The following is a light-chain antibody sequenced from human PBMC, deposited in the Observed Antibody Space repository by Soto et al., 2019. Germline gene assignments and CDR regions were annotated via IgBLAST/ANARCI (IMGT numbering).Light chain of an antibody. J-gene: IGKJ1*01. V-gene: IGKV3-20*01. CDR1: QSVTSSY. CDR2: GAS. CDR3: QQFGSSPPWT. Sequence: EIVLTQSPGTLSLSPGERATLSCRASQSVTSSYLAWYQHKRGQAPRLLIYGASNRATGIPDRFIGSGSGTDFTLNISRLEPEDFAVYYCQQFGSSPPWTFGQVTNVEIK.